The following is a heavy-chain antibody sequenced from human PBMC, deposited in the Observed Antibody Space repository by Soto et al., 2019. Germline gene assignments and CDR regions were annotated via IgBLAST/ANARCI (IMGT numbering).Heavy chain of an antibody. Sequence: EMQLVESGGGLVQPGGSLRLSCAASGFSLSNYWIHWVRQAPGKGLEWVARISLDGRGTSYADSGKGRFTISTDKAKSTVYLQMNSLSAEDAAVYYFGTVFDYWAQGILVTVSS. CDR3: GTVFDY. J-gene: IGHJ4*02. CDR1: GFSLSNYW. D-gene: IGHD4-17*01. V-gene: IGHV3-74*01. CDR2: ISLDGRGT.